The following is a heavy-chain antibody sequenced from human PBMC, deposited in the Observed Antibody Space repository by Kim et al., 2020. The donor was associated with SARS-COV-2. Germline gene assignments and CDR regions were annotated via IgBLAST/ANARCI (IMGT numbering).Heavy chain of an antibody. CDR3: ASLGSGWYGGLVDY. D-gene: IGHD6-19*01. J-gene: IGHJ4*02. Sequence: ASVKVSCKASGYTFTGYYMHWVRQAPGQGLEWMGRINPNSGGTNYAQKFQGRVTMTRDTSISTAYMELSRLRSDDTAVYYCASLGSGWYGGLVDYWGQGTLVTVSS. CDR1: GYTFTGYY. V-gene: IGHV1-2*06. CDR2: INPNSGGT.